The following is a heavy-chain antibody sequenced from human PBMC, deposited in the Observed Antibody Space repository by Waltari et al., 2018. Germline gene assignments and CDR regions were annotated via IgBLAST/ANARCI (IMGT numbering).Heavy chain of an antibody. CDR2: INHSGST. Sequence: QVQLQQWGAGLLKPSETLSLTCAVYGGSFSGYYWSWIRQPPGKGLEWIGEINHSGSTNYNPSLKSRVTISVDTSKNQFSLKLSSVTAADTAVYYCARGRGDIVVVPAAGWAFDIWGQGTMVTVSS. CDR3: ARGRGDIVVVPAAGWAFDI. J-gene: IGHJ3*02. V-gene: IGHV4-34*01. D-gene: IGHD2-2*01. CDR1: GGSFSGYY.